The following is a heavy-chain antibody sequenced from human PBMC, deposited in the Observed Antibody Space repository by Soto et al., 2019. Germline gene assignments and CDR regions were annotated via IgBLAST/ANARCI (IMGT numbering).Heavy chain of an antibody. CDR3: ARADRNWFDP. Sequence: SETLSLTCTVSGGSISSYYWSWIRQPPGKGLEWIGYIYYSGSTNYNPSLKSRVTISVDTSKNQFSLKLSSVTAADTAVYYCARADRNWFDPWGQGTLLTVSS. D-gene: IGHD3-16*02. CDR2: IYYSGST. J-gene: IGHJ5*02. V-gene: IGHV4-59*01. CDR1: GGSISSYY.